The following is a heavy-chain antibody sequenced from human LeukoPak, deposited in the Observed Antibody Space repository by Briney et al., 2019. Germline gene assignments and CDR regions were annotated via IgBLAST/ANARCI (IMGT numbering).Heavy chain of an antibody. CDR3: ARESGSYRTVDY. J-gene: IGHJ4*02. Sequence: GGSLRLSCAASGFTFSSYWMHWVRQAPGKGLVWVSRIHSDGISTSYADSVKGRFTISRDNAKNSLYLQMNSLRDEDTAVYYCARESGSYRTVDYWGQGTLVTVSS. CDR2: IHSDGIST. V-gene: IGHV3-74*01. CDR1: GFTFSSYW. D-gene: IGHD1-26*01.